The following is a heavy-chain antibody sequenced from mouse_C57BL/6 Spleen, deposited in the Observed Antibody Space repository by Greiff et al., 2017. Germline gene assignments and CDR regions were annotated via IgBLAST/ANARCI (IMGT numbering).Heavy chain of an antibody. D-gene: IGHD2-4*01. J-gene: IGHJ2*01. CDR2: IYPSDSET. Sequence: QVQLQQSGAELVRPGSSVKLSCKASGYTFTSYWMDWVKQRPGQGLEWIGNIYPSDSETHYNQKFKDKATLTVDKSSSTAYMQLSSLTSEDSAVYYCARGDYDGYFDYWGQGTTLTVSS. CDR3: ARGDYDGYFDY. CDR1: GYTFTSYW. V-gene: IGHV1-61*01.